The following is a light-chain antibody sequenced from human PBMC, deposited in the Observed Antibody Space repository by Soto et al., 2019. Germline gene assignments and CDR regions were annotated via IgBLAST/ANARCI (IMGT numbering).Light chain of an antibody. V-gene: IGKV1-9*01. CDR3: QQLNGYPRT. CDR2: AES. CDR1: QDIKIY. J-gene: IGKJ1*01. Sequence: DIQLTQSPSFLSASVGDRVTITCRASQDIKIYLAWYQQKPGKAPHLLMHAESTLQSGVPSRFSGSGSGTEFTLTISSLQREYFATYYCQQLNGYPRTFGQGTKVDI.